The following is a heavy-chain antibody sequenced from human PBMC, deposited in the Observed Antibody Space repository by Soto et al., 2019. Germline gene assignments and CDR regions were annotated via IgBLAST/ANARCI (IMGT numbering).Heavy chain of an antibody. V-gene: IGHV1-58*02. CDR1: GFTFTSSA. CDR3: AAVDYDFCICYYIGPVGDAFDI. J-gene: IGHJ3*02. Sequence: SVKVSCKASGFTFTSSAMQWVRQARGQRLEWIGWIVVGSGNTNYAQKFQERVTITRDMSTSTAYMELSSLRSEDTAVYYCAAVDYDFCICYYIGPVGDAFDIWGQGTMVTV. D-gene: IGHD3-3*01. CDR2: IVVGSGNT.